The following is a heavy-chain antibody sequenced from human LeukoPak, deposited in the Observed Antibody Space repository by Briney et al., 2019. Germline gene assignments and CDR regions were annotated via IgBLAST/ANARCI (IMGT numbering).Heavy chain of an antibody. Sequence: ASVKVSCKASGYTFTGYYMHWVRQAPGQGLEWMGRINPNSGGTNYAQKFQGRVTMTRDTSISTAYMELSSLRSEDTAVYYCAKAVAGLDSYYYYYMDVWGKGTTVTVSS. V-gene: IGHV1-2*06. CDR3: AKAVAGLDSYYYYYMDV. D-gene: IGHD6-19*01. J-gene: IGHJ6*03. CDR2: INPNSGGT. CDR1: GYTFTGYY.